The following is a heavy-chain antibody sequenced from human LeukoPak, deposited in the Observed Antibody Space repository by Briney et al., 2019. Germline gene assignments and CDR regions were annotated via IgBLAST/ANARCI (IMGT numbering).Heavy chain of an antibody. D-gene: IGHD1-26*01. V-gene: IGHV3-23*01. CDR2: ISGSGGST. J-gene: IGHJ3*02. CDR3: AKVRGASRPRDAFDI. CDR1: GFTFSSYA. Sequence: PGGSLRLSCAASGFTFSSYAMSWVRHAPGKGLAWVSAISGSGGSTYYADSVKGRFTISRDNSKNTLYLQMNSLRAEDTAVYYCAKVRGASRPRDAFDIWGQGTMVTVSS.